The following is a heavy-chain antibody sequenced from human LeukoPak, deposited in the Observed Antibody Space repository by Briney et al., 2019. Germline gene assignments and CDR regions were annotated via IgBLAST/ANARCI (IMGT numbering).Heavy chain of an antibody. Sequence: PGGSLRLSCAASGFTFSSYGMHWVRQAPGKGLEWVAFIRYDGSNKYYADSVKGRFTISRDNSKNTLYLQMNSLRAEDTAVYYCAKDQQLLWFGELLNPFDYWGQGTLVTVSS. CDR1: GFTFSSYG. CDR3: AKDQQLLWFGELLNPFDY. D-gene: IGHD3-10*01. V-gene: IGHV3-30*02. J-gene: IGHJ4*02. CDR2: IRYDGSNK.